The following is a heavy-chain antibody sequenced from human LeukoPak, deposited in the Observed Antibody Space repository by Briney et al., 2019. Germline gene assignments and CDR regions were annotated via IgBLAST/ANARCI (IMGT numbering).Heavy chain of an antibody. CDR3: ARDPNSSGWSIPNWFDP. CDR1: GFTFSSYW. CDR2: IKQDGSEK. V-gene: IGHV3-7*01. Sequence: GGSLRLSCAASGFTFSSYWMSWVRQAPGKGLEWVANIKQDGSEKYYVDSVKGRFTISRDNAKNSLYLQMNSLRAEDTAVYHCARDPNSSGWSIPNWFDPWGQGTLVTVSS. D-gene: IGHD6-19*01. J-gene: IGHJ5*02.